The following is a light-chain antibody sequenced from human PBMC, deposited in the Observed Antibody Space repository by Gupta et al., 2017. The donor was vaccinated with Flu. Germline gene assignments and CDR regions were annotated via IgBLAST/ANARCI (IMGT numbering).Light chain of an antibody. V-gene: IGKV6-21*01. CDR2: SAS. J-gene: IGKJ1*01. CDR3: HQSSNLPWT. CDR1: QNIGSS. Sequence: EIVLTQSPDFQSVTPEEKVTITCRASQNIGSSLHWYQLRRDQAPKLLIKSASPSLSGVPARFSGSGSGTDFTLTINSLEAEDAATYFCHQSSNLPWTFGQGAKVEI.